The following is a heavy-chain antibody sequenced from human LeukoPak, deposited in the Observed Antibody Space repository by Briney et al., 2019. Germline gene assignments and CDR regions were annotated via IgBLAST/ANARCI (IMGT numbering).Heavy chain of an antibody. D-gene: IGHD5-24*01. V-gene: IGHV1-69*04. J-gene: IGHJ4*02. Sequence: SVKVSCKASGGTFSSYAISWVRQAPGQGLEWMGRIIPVLIMTNYAQKFQGRVTITANKSTSTAYMELSSLRSEDTAVYYCASAGEMATILPGYWGQGTLVTVSS. CDR2: IIPVLIMT. CDR3: ASAGEMATILPGY. CDR1: GGTFSSYA.